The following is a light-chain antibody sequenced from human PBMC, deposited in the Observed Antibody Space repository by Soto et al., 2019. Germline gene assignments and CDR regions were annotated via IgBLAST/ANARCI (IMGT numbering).Light chain of an antibody. V-gene: IGKV1-33*01. CDR3: PQYDNLPPWT. J-gene: IGKJ1*01. CDR2: DAS. Sequence: DIQMTQSPSSLSASVGDRVTITCQASQDISNYLNWYQQKPGKAPKLLIYDASNLETGVPSRFSASGSGTDFTFTISSLQPEDISAYYCPQYDNLPPWTFGQGTKVEIK. CDR1: QDISNY.